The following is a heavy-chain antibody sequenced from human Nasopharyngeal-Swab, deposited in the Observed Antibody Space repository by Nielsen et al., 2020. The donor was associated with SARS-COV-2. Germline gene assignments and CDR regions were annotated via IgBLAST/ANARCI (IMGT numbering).Heavy chain of an antibody. CDR3: ARAPNYIFYYFDY. CDR2: IYYSGST. Sequence: GSLRLSCTVSGGSISSYYWSWIRQPPGKGLEWIGYIYYSGSTNYNPSLKSRVTISVDTSKNQFSLKLSSVTAADTAVYYCARAPNYIFYYFDYWGQGTLVTVSS. V-gene: IGHV4-59*01. J-gene: IGHJ4*02. CDR1: GGSISSYY. D-gene: IGHD3-10*01.